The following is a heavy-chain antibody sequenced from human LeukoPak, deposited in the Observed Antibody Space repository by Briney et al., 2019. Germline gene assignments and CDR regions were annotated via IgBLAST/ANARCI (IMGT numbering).Heavy chain of an antibody. V-gene: IGHV4-34*01. CDR2: INHSGST. CDR1: GGSFSGYY. Sequence: SETLSLTCAVYGGSFSGYYWSWIRQPPGKGLEWIGEINHSGSTYYNPSLKSRVTISVDTSKNQFSLKLSSVTAADTAVYYCARNQYSREYFQHWGQGTLVTVSS. D-gene: IGHD6-6*01. J-gene: IGHJ1*01. CDR3: ARNQYSREYFQH.